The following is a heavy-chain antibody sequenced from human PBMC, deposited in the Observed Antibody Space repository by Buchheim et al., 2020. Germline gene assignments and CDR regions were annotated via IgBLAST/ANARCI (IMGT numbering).Heavy chain of an antibody. CDR1: GGSLNPYY. J-gene: IGHJ4*02. CDR3: ARVEYPYGHGYYF. CDR2: INHAGST. V-gene: IGHV4-34*01. Sequence: QVQLQQWGAGLLKASETLSLTCAVSGGSLNPYYWSWIRQPPGKGLEWIGDINHAGSTNDYAPLRSRLTMSIASSTNQLSLQLISVTAADTAVYYCARVEYPYGHGYYFWGQGTL. D-gene: IGHD3-3*01.